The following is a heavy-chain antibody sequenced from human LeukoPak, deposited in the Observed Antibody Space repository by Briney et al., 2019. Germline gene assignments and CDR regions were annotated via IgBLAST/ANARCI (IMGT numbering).Heavy chain of an antibody. CDR2: FSSGAST. V-gene: IGHV3-23*01. CDR1: GFTISSYA. D-gene: IGHD3-22*01. Sequence: PGGSLRLSSAASGFTISSYAMSWVRQAPGKGLEWVSSFSSGASTDYADSVKGRFTISRDNPKNTVYLQMNSLRAEDTAVYYCAKQRVSNGYYYFDYWGQGTLVTVSS. J-gene: IGHJ4*02. CDR3: AKQRVSNGYYYFDY.